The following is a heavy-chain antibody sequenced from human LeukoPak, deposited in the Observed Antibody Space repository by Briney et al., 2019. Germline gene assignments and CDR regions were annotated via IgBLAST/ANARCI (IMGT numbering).Heavy chain of an antibody. CDR3: ARDWRGSYFPDF. CDR1: GYTLTDYY. V-gene: IGHV1-2*02. CDR2: INPNSGDT. Sequence: ASVKVSCKASGYTLTDYYMHWVRQAPGQGLEWMGWINPNSGDTNYAQKFQGRVTMTRDTSISTAYMDLSGLTSDDTAICYCARDWRGSYFPDFWGQGTLVTVSS. J-gene: IGHJ4*02. D-gene: IGHD1-26*01.